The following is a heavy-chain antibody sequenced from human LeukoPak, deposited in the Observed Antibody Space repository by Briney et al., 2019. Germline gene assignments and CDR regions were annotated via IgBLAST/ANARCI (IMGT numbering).Heavy chain of an antibody. CDR3: ARDPSDYGGPNP. CDR1: GGTFSSYA. Sequence: ASVKVSCKASGGTFSSYAISWVRQAPGQGLEWMGWINPNSGGTNYAQKFQGRVTMTRDTSISTAYMELSRLRSDDTAVYYCARDPSDYGGPNPFGQGTLVTVSS. D-gene: IGHD4-23*01. CDR2: INPNSGGT. V-gene: IGHV1-2*02. J-gene: IGHJ5*02.